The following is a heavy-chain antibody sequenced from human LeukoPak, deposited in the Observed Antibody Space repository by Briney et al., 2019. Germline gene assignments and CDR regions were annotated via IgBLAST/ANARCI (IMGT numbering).Heavy chain of an antibody. Sequence: GGSLRLSCAASGFTFDDYAMHWVRQAPGKGLEWVSGISWNSGSIGYADSVKGRFTISRDNAKNSLYLQMNSLRAEDTAVYYCARDYYGPGSYNFDYWGQGTLVTAS. D-gene: IGHD3-10*01. V-gene: IGHV3-9*01. CDR3: ARDYYGPGSYNFDY. CDR2: ISWNSGSI. J-gene: IGHJ4*02. CDR1: GFTFDDYA.